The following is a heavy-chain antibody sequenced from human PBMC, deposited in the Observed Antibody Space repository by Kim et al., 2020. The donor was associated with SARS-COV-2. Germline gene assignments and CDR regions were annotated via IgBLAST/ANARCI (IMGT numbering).Heavy chain of an antibody. CDR1: GYTFTSYA. Sequence: ASVKVSCKASGYTFTSYAMHWVRQAPGQRLEWMGWINAGNGNTKYSQKFQGRVTITRDTSASTAYMELSSLRSEDTAVYYCARYGGTDYYDNSFDYWGQGTLVTVSS. J-gene: IGHJ4*02. CDR3: ARYGGTDYYDNSFDY. CDR2: INAGNGNT. V-gene: IGHV1-3*01. D-gene: IGHD3-22*01.